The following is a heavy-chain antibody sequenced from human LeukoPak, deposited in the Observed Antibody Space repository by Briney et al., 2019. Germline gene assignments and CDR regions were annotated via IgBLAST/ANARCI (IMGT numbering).Heavy chain of an antibody. CDR3: ARDLSGSYFVGAFDI. D-gene: IGHD1-26*01. CDR2: ITSSSTYT. Sequence: GGSLRLPCAASGFSFSSYNMNWVRLTPGKGLEWVSSITSSSTYTFYADSVKGRFTISRDNAKNSLDLEMNGLRDEDTAVYYCARDLSGSYFVGAFDIWGQGTMVTVSS. J-gene: IGHJ3*02. V-gene: IGHV3-21*01. CDR1: GFSFSSYN.